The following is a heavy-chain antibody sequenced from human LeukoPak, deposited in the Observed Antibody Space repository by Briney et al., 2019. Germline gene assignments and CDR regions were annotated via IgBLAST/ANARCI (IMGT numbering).Heavy chain of an antibody. CDR3: ASGWFGEGPGFDI. D-gene: IGHD3-10*01. V-gene: IGHV4-59*08. Sequence: PSQTLSLTCTVSGGSMSPYHWGWIRQPPGKGLEWTGYIYYSGSTNYNPSLKSRVTISVDTSKNQFSLKLSSVTAADTAVYYCASGWFGEGPGFDIWGQGTMVTVSS. CDR2: IYYSGST. J-gene: IGHJ3*02. CDR1: GGSMSPYH.